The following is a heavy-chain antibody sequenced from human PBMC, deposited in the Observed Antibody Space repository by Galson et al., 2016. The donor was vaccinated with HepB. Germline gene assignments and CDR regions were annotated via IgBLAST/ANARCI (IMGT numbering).Heavy chain of an antibody. V-gene: IGHV3-11*06. D-gene: IGHD4-23*01. CDR2: ITTTSSYT. CDR3: AASLDFGGPGDY. J-gene: IGHJ4*02. CDR1: GFKFNDHF. Sequence: SLRLSCAASGFKFNDHFMNWFRQTPGKGLEWVSFITTTSSYTEYAESVKGRFTISRDNAKNSLYLQINRLRAEDTAVYYCAASLDFGGPGDYWGQGTLVTVSS.